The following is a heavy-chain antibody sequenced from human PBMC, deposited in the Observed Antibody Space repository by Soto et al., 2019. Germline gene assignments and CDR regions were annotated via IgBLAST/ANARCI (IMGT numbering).Heavy chain of an antibody. CDR1: GYTFTSYY. CDR3: ARDSLAAAGTIQNAFDI. V-gene: IGHV1-46*03. J-gene: IGHJ3*02. Sequence: QVQLVQSGAGVKKPGASVKVSCKAYGYTFTSYYMHWGRQAPGQGLEWIGIINPSGGSTSYAQKFQGRVTMTRDTSTSTVYMELSSLRSEDTAVYYCARDSLAAAGTIQNAFDIWGQGTMVTLSS. CDR2: INPSGGST. D-gene: IGHD6-13*01.